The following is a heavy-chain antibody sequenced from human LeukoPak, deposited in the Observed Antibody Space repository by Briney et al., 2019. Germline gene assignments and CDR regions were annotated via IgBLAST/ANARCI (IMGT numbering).Heavy chain of an antibody. J-gene: IGHJ3*02. Sequence: GGSLRLSCAASGFTFSSYAMHWVRQAPGKGLEWVAVISYDGGNKYYADSVKGRFTISRDSSKNTLYLQMNSLRAEDTAAYYCARDLYPYGSGSYDAFDIWGQGTMVTVSS. V-gene: IGHV3-30-3*01. CDR1: GFTFSSYA. D-gene: IGHD3-10*01. CDR2: ISYDGGNK. CDR3: ARDLYPYGSGSYDAFDI.